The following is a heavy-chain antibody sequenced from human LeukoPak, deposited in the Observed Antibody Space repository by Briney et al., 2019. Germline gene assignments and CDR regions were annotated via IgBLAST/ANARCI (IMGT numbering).Heavy chain of an antibody. D-gene: IGHD5-24*01. CDR3: ARVVDGYNDY. CDR1: VGTCSSYA. V-gene: IGHV1-69*04. CDR2: IITSLGFA. J-gene: IGHJ4*02. Sequence: ASVKVSCKASVGTCSSYAISWLRQAPGQGLEWMGSIITSLGFANPAQKFQGTVTITAAKSTSTAYMELSSLTSEATAVYSCARVVDGYNDYWGQGPLITVSS.